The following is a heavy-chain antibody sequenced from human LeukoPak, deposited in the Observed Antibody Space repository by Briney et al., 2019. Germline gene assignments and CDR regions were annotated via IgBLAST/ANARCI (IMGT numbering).Heavy chain of an antibody. CDR2: IYYSGST. D-gene: IGHD1-26*01. J-gene: IGHJ6*03. Sequence: SETLSLTCSVSGGSISSSSYYWGWIRQPPGKGLEWIGSIYYSGSTYYNPSLKSRVTISVDTSKNQFSLKLSSVTAADTAVYYCARHVSPGGLYYYYYMDVWGKGTTATVSS. CDR3: ARHVSPGGLYYYYYMDV. V-gene: IGHV4-39*01. CDR1: GGSISSSSYY.